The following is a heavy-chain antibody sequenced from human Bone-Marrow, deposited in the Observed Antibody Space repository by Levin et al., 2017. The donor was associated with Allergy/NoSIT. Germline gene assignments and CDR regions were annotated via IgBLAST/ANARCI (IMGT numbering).Heavy chain of an antibody. CDR2: VNPNSGNT. D-gene: IGHD2-2*01. Sequence: PGASVKVSCKASGYSFASYDINWMRQAPGQGLEWMGWVNPNSGNTGYAQKLQGRVTMTRDTLISTAYMELSSLRSDDTAVYYCARDCSSTSCPYNDYGMDVWGQGTTVSVSS. CDR1: GYSFASYD. J-gene: IGHJ6*02. V-gene: IGHV1-8*01. CDR3: ARDCSSTSCPYNDYGMDV.